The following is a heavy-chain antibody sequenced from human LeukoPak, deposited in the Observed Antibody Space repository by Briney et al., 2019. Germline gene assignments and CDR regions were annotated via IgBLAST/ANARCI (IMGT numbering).Heavy chain of an antibody. Sequence: SETLSLTCAVYGGSFSGYYWSWIRQPPGKGLEWIGEINHSGSTNYNPSLKSRVTISLDTSKNQFSLKVISVTAADTAAYYCTKSDGYGLIRICGRGTMVTVSS. J-gene: IGHJ3*02. D-gene: IGHD3-10*01. V-gene: IGHV4-34*03. CDR2: INHSGST. CDR1: GGSFSGYY. CDR3: TKSDGYGLIRI.